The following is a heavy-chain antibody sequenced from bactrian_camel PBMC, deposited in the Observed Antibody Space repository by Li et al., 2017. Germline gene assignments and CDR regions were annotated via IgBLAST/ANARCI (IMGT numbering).Heavy chain of an antibody. Sequence: QVQLVESGGGSVLAGESLKLSCSASRDMFEICGMAWYRQGAGQARQLISTMSNDGTTWYRDAVKGRFTISQAKDKNTLNLQMDTLKPDDAAEYSCSYCTRPGVCQSQCHYWGQGTQVTVS. CDR1: RDMFEICG. J-gene: IGHJ4*01. V-gene: IGHV3S55*01. D-gene: IGHD7*01. CDR3: SYCTRPGVCQSQCHY. CDR2: MSNDGTT.